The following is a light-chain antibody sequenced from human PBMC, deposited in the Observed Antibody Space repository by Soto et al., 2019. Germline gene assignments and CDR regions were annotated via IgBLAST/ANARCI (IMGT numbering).Light chain of an antibody. V-gene: IGKV1-8*01. Sequence: AIQMTQSPASVSASPGDRVTITCRASQSVSGYLAWYQQKPGGAPKLLIYSASTLQSGVPSRFSGSGFGTDFTLAISGLQSEDFATYYCHQYYSFPPWSFDQGTKVEIQ. CDR3: HQYYSFPPWS. J-gene: IGKJ1*01. CDR2: SAS. CDR1: QSVSGY.